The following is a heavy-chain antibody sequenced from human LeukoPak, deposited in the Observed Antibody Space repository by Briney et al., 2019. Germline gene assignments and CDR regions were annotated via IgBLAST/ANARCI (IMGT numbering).Heavy chain of an antibody. V-gene: IGHV3-30-3*01. CDR3: ARAYSASSKPAAYIN. J-gene: IGHJ4*02. D-gene: IGHD1-26*01. Sequence: GGSLRLSCAASGFTFSSYNMNWVRQAPGKGLEWVAVISYDGSNKYYADSVKGRFTISRDNSKNTLYLQMNSLRAEDTAVYYCARAYSASSKPAAYINWGQGTLVTVSS. CDR1: GFTFSSYN. CDR2: ISYDGSNK.